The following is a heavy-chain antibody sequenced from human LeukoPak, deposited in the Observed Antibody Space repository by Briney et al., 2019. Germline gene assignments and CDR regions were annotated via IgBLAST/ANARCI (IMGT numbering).Heavy chain of an antibody. CDR2: IYYSGST. Sequence: PSETLSLTCTVSGGSISSYYWSWIRQPPGKGLEWIGYIYYSGSTNYNPSLKSRVTISVDTSKNQFSLKLSSVTAADTAVYSCARHKAATVPRFDYWGQGTLVTVSS. V-gene: IGHV4-59*08. J-gene: IGHJ4*02. CDR1: GGSISSYY. D-gene: IGHD2-15*01. CDR3: ARHKAATVPRFDY.